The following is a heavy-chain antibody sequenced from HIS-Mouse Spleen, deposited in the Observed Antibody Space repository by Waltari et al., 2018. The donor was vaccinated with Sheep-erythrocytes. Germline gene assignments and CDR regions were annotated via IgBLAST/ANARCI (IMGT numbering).Heavy chain of an antibody. Sequence: EVQLVESGGGLVKPGGSLRLSCAASGLTFSSYSMNWVRQAPGKGLEWVSSIRSSSSYIYYPDSVKGRFTISRDNAKNSLYLQMNSLRAEDTAVYYCARVASGATFDYWGQGTLVTVSS. CDR2: IRSSSSYI. V-gene: IGHV3-21*01. J-gene: IGHJ4*02. D-gene: IGHD1-26*01. CDR3: ARVASGATFDY. CDR1: GLTFSSYS.